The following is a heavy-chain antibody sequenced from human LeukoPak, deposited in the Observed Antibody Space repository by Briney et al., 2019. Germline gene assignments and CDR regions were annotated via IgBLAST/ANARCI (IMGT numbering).Heavy chain of an antibody. CDR1: GFTFSSYS. D-gene: IGHD6-13*01. Sequence: PGGSLRLSCAASGFTFSSYSMNWVRQAPGKGLEWVSYISSSSTTIYYADSLKGRFTISRDNGKNSLYLQMNSLRAEDTAVYYCAKDGLAAAGWFDYWGQGTLVTVSS. CDR3: AKDGLAAAGWFDY. V-gene: IGHV3-48*01. CDR2: ISSSSTTI. J-gene: IGHJ4*02.